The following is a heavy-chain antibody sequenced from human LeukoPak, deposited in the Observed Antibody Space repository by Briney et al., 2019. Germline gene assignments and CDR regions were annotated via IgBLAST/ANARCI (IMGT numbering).Heavy chain of an antibody. J-gene: IGHJ3*02. CDR2: TNHSGST. Sequence: PSETLSLTCAVYGGSFSGYYWSWIRQPPGKGLEWIGETNHSGSTNYNPSLKSRVTISVDTSKNQFSLKLSSVTAADTAVYYCARSPVSDSSGREPFDIWGQGTMVTVPS. V-gene: IGHV4-34*01. CDR3: ARSPVSDSSGREPFDI. D-gene: IGHD3-22*01. CDR1: GGSFSGYY.